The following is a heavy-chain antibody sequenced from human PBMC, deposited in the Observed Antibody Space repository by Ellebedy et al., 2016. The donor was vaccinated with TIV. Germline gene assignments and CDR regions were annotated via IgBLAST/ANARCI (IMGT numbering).Heavy chain of an antibody. Sequence: SQTLSLTCAASGFTVSNSYMNWVRQAPGKGLEWIGYIYYSGSTNYSPSLKSRVTISVDTSMSQFSLRLSSVTAADTAVYYCARGRISYFDYWGQGALVSVSS. CDR2: IYYSGST. CDR1: GFTVSNSY. CDR3: ARGRISYFDY. V-gene: IGHV4-59*02. J-gene: IGHJ4*02. D-gene: IGHD4-17*01.